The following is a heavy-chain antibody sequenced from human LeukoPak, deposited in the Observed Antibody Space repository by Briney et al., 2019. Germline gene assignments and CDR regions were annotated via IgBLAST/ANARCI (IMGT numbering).Heavy chain of an antibody. D-gene: IGHD1-7*01. CDR2: ISGSVTGT. J-gene: IGHJ4*02. Sequence: GGSLRLSCAASGFTFSSSAMSWVRQAPGKGLYWVSAISGSVTGTYYADSVKGRFTISRDNSKNTLYLQMNGLRAEDTAVYYCAKEGGTGTRFDYWGQGTLVTVSS. CDR3: AKEGGTGTRFDY. V-gene: IGHV3-23*01. CDR1: GFTFSSSA.